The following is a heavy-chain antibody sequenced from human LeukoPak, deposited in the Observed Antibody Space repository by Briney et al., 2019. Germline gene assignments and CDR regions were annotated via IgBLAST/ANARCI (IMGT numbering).Heavy chain of an antibody. CDR1: GYTLTELS. CDR2: FDPEDGET. J-gene: IGHJ4*02. CDR3: ARDRRVVTVVPELYPSEPAFDY. V-gene: IGHV1-24*01. D-gene: IGHD3-10*01. Sequence: ASVKVSCKVSGYTLTELSMHWVRQAPGKGLEWMGGFDPEDGETIYAQKFQGRVTMTEDTSTDTAYMELSSLRSEDTAVYYCARDRRVVTVVPELYPSEPAFDYWGQGTLVTVSS.